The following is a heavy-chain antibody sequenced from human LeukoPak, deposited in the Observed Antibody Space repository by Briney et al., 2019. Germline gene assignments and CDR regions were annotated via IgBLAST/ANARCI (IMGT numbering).Heavy chain of an antibody. J-gene: IGHJ4*02. Sequence: GGSLRLSCAASGFTFSDYYMTWIRQAPGRGLEWVSYITSSGTTISYADSVKDRFTISRDNAKKSLYLEMNSLTAEDTAVYYCARVGSGTGYYFDYWGQGTLVTASS. CDR3: ARVGSGTGYYFDY. V-gene: IGHV3-11*04. CDR2: ITSSGTTI. CDR1: GFTFSDYY. D-gene: IGHD1-7*01.